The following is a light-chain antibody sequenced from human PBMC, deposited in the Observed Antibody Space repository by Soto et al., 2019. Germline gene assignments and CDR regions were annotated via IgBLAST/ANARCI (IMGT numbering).Light chain of an antibody. CDR1: SSDIGSYVF. V-gene: IGLV2-8*01. Sequence: QSALTQPPSAYGSPGQSVAISCTGTSSDIGSYVFVSWYQQHPGKAPKLLIYEVTKRPSGVPDRFSGSKSGNTASLTVSGLQVEDEADYYCSIFAGGNSVIFGGGTKLTVL. J-gene: IGLJ2*01. CDR3: SIFAGGNSVI. CDR2: EVT.